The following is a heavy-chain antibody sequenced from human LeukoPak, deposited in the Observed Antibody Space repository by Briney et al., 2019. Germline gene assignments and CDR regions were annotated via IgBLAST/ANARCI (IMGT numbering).Heavy chain of an antibody. CDR3: ARAVVVPAAMPEYYYYYMDV. Sequence: GGSLRLSCAASGFTFSSYWMSWVRQAPGKGLEWVANIKQDGSEKYYVDSVKGRFTISRDNAKNSPYLQMNSLRAEDTAVYYCARAVVVPAAMPEYYYYYMDVWGKGTTVTVSS. CDR1: GFTFSSYW. J-gene: IGHJ6*03. CDR2: IKQDGSEK. V-gene: IGHV3-7*01. D-gene: IGHD2-2*01.